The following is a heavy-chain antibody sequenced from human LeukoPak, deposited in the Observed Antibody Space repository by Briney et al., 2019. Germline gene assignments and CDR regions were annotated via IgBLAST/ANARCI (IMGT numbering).Heavy chain of an antibody. CDR1: GGSISPYF. CDR2: IYYRGST. Sequence: SETLSLTCTVSGGSISPYFWSWIRQPPGKGLEWIGYIYYRGSTSYNPSLKSRVTISLDTSNDQFSLKLSSVTAADTAVYYCAREGVVKGYFDYWGQGTLVTVSS. J-gene: IGHJ4*02. V-gene: IGHV4-59*01. D-gene: IGHD3-3*01. CDR3: AREGVVKGYFDY.